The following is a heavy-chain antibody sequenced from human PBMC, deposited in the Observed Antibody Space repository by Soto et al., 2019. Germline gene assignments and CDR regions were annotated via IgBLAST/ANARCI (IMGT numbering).Heavy chain of an antibody. Sequence: SLRLSCAASGFTFDDYAMHWVRQAPGKGLEWDSGISWNSGSIGYADSVKGRFTISRDNAKNSLYLQMNSLRAEDTALYYCAKIRSGSSYDAFDIWGQGTMVTVSS. CDR3: AKIRSGSSYDAFDI. J-gene: IGHJ3*02. D-gene: IGHD3-10*01. CDR2: ISWNSGSI. V-gene: IGHV3-9*01. CDR1: GFTFDDYA.